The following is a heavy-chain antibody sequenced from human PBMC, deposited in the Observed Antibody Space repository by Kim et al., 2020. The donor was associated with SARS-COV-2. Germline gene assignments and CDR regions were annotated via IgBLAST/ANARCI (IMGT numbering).Heavy chain of an antibody. CDR1: GYTFTSYW. J-gene: IGHJ6*02. CDR3: ARHGTGTSMVSLYYFGMDV. CDR2: IHPGDSDT. V-gene: IGHV5-51*01. Sequence: GESLKISCQGSGYTFTSYWIGWVRQMPGKGLEWMGIIHPGDSDTRYSPSFKGQVTISADKSISTAYLQWTSLKATDTAMYYCARHGTGTSMVSLYYFGMDVWGQGTTVTVSS. D-gene: IGHD5-18*01.